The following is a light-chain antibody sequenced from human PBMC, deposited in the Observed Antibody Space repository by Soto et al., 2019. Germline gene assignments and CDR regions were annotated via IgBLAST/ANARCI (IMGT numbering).Light chain of an antibody. CDR2: GAF. J-gene: IGKJ4*01. Sequence: EIVMTQSPATLSVSPGETATLSCRASQSWTYNLAWYQQNPGQGPRLLIYGAFTRATGIPARFSGSGSGTEFTLPISSLQSEDFAVYYCQQYKNWPPLTFGGGTKVEIK. CDR1: QSWTYN. V-gene: IGKV3D-15*01. CDR3: QQYKNWPPLT.